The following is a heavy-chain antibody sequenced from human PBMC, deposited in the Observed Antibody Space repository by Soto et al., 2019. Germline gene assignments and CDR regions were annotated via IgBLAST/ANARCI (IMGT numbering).Heavy chain of an antibody. J-gene: IGHJ4*02. Sequence: EVQLLESGGGLIQPGGSLKLSCAASGFTFSSYAVSWVRQAPGKGLEFVADVAGDGGGIPYAASVQGRFTISRDNSKNTLYLQRRSLRAEDTAGYYGAKDRVPGDGRWALDVWGQGTLVTVSS. CDR2: VAGDGGGI. D-gene: IGHD1-1*01. CDR3: AKDRVPGDGRWALDV. V-gene: IGHV3-23*01. CDR1: GFTFSSYA.